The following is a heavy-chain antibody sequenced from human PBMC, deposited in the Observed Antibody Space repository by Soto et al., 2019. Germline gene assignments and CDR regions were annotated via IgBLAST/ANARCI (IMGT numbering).Heavy chain of an antibody. CDR1: GFTFSDYY. V-gene: IGHV3-11*01. CDR2: ISSSGSTI. CDR3: ARVDAYGYYYYYYMDV. Sequence: GGSLRLSCAASGFTFSDYYMSWIRQAPGKGLEWVSYISSSGSTIYYADSVKGRFTISRDNAKNSLYLQMNSLRAEDTAVYYCARVDAYGYYYYYYMDVWGKGTTVTVSS. D-gene: IGHD3-10*01. J-gene: IGHJ6*03.